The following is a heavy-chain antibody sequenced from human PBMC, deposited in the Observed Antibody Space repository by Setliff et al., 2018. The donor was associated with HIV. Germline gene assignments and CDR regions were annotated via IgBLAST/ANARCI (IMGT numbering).Heavy chain of an antibody. D-gene: IGHD6-19*01. J-gene: IGHJ4*02. V-gene: IGHV1-46*01. Sequence: ASVKVSCKASGYTFTNYYMHWVRQAPGQGLEWMGIIYPGGARRSYAQKFQGRVTITTDESTSTAYMELSSLRAEDTAVYYCASAPQYSSGWYGRAFDYWGQGMLVTVSS. CDR3: ASAPQYSSGWYGRAFDY. CDR1: GYTFTNYY. CDR2: IYPGGARR.